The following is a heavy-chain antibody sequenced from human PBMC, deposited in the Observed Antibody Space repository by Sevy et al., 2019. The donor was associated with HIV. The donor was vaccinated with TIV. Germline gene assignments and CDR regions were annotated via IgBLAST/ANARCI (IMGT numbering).Heavy chain of an antibody. V-gene: IGHV3-74*01. J-gene: IGHJ4*02. D-gene: IGHD3-22*01. Sequence: GGSLRLSCAASGITLTPYWMHWVRQVPGKGLVWVSRINSDGSSTSYARSLKGRFTISRDNGKNTLYLKMKSLSVEDAAVYFCSRGLYYYDLRGHQEPGDYWGQGVLVTVSS. CDR2: INSDGSST. CDR1: GITLTPYW. CDR3: SRGLYYYDLRGHQEPGDY.